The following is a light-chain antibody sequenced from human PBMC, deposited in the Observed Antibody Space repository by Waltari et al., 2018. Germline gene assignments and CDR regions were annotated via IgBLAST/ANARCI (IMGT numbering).Light chain of an antibody. Sequence: QSALTQPASVSGSPGQSLTTSCTGTSSDVGGYNYASWYQQHPGKAPKLMLYEVSNRPSGVSKRFAGSKSGNTAALTISGLQAEDEADYYCSSYTSSSTRVVFGGGTKLTVL. CDR1: SSDVGGYNY. J-gene: IGLJ2*01. CDR2: EVS. CDR3: SSYTSSSTRVV. V-gene: IGLV2-14*01.